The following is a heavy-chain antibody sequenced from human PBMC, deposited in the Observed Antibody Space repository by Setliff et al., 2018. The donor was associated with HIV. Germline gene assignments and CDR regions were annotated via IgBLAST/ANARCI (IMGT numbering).Heavy chain of an antibody. CDR1: GGSISSYY. J-gene: IGHJ3*02. Sequence: PSETLSLTCSVAGGSISSYYWSWIRQPPGKGLECIGYIYSSGSTNYNPSLKSRVTISVDTSKNQLSLKLRSVTAADTAVYYCARHLRPRGVAVSDAFDIWGQGTMVTV. CDR3: ARHLRPRGVAVSDAFDI. V-gene: IGHV4-59*08. CDR2: IYSSGST. D-gene: IGHD2-15*01.